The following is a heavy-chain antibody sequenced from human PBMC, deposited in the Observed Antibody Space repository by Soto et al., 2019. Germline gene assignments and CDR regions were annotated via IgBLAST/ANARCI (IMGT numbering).Heavy chain of an antibody. V-gene: IGHV1-69*13. CDR2: IIPIFGTA. CDR3: ARSVYGSGSYSYYYYGMDV. D-gene: IGHD3-10*01. CDR1: GGTFSSYA. Sequence: SVKVSCKASGGTFSSYAISWVRQAPGQGLERMGGIIPIFGTANYAQKFQGRVTITADESTSTAYMELSSLRSEDTAVYYCARSVYGSGSYSYYYYGMDVWGQGTTVTVSS. J-gene: IGHJ6*02.